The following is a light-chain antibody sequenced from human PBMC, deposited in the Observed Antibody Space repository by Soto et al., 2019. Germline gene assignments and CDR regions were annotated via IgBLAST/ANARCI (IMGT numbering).Light chain of an antibody. CDR2: EVS. J-gene: IGLJ1*01. CDR1: SSDVGGYNY. Sequence: QSALTQPASVSGSPGQSITISCTGTSSDVGGYNYVSWYQQHPGKAPKLIIYEVSNRPSGVSNRFSGSKSDNTASLTISGLQAEDEADYYCSSLRSNRGVFGTGTKLTVL. CDR3: SSLRSNRGV. V-gene: IGLV2-14*01.